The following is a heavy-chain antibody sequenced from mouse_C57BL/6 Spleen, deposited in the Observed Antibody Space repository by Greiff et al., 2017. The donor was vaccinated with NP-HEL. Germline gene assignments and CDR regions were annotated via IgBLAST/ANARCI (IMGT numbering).Heavy chain of an antibody. V-gene: IGHV1-62-2*01. Sequence: VQLVESGAELVKPGASVKLSCKASGYTFTEYTIHWVKQRSGQGLEWIGWFYPGSGSIKYNEKFKDKATLTADKSSSTVYMELSRLTSEDSAVYFCARHEGDGYGRDYAMDYWGQGTSVTVSS. CDR3: ARHEGDGYGRDYAMDY. J-gene: IGHJ4*01. D-gene: IGHD2-2*01. CDR1: GYTFTEYT. CDR2: FYPGSGSI.